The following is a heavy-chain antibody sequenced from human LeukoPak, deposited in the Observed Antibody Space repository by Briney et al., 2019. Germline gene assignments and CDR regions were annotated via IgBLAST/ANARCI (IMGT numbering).Heavy chain of an antibody. CDR2: MNPNSGNT. CDR3: ARDEYYYDSSGYSTRYYYYYYMDV. J-gene: IGHJ6*03. Sequence: ASVKVSCKASGYTFTSYDINWVRQATGQGLEWMGWMNPNSGNTGYAQKFQGRVTMTRNTSISTAYMELSSLRSDDTAVYYCARDEYYYDSSGYSTRYYYYYYMDVWGKGTTVTVSS. CDR1: GYTFTSYD. D-gene: IGHD3-22*01. V-gene: IGHV1-8*01.